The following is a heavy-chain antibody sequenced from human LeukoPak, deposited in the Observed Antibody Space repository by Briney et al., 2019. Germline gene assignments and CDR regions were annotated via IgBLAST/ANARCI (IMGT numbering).Heavy chain of an antibody. CDR1: GYTFTSYD. CDR2: MNPNSGNT. D-gene: IGHD3-10*01. V-gene: IGHV1-8*03. CDR3: ARADGSGSYSLPYYFDY. J-gene: IGHJ4*02. Sequence: ASVKVSCKASGYTFTSYDINWVRQATGQGLEWMGWMNPNSGNTGYAQKFQGRVTITRNTSISTAYMELSSLRSGDTAVYYCARADGSGSYSLPYYFDYWGQGTLVTVSS.